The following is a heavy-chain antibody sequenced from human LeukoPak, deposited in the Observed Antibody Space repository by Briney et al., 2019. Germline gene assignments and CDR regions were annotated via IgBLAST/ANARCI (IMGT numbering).Heavy chain of an antibody. CDR2: ISYDGSNK. CDR3: ARGVVGATLDDAFDI. Sequence: GGSLRLSCAASGFTFSSYAMHWVRQAPGKGLEWVAVISYDGSNKYYADSVKGRFTISRDNSKNTLYLQMNSLRAEDTAVYYCARGVVGATLDDAFDIWGQGTMVTVSS. V-gene: IGHV3-30-3*01. D-gene: IGHD1-26*01. J-gene: IGHJ3*02. CDR1: GFTFSSYA.